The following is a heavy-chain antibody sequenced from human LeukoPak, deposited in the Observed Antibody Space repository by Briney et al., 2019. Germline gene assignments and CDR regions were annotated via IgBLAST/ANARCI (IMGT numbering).Heavy chain of an antibody. CDR1: GGSFSGYY. D-gene: IGHD2-2*01. J-gene: IGHJ6*02. CDR2: INHSGCT. Sequence: PSETLSLTCAVYGGSFSGYYWSWIRQPPGKGLEWIGEINHSGCTNYNPSLKSRVTISVDTSKNQFSLKLSSVTAADTAVYYCARWAPIVVVPAATAVYYYYGMDVWGQGTTVTVSS. V-gene: IGHV4-34*01. CDR3: ARWAPIVVVPAATAVYYYYGMDV.